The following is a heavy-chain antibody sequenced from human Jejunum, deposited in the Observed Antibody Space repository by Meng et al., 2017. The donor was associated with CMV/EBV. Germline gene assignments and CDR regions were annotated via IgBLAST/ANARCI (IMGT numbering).Heavy chain of an antibody. V-gene: IGHV4-38-2*02. D-gene: IGHD1-1*01. J-gene: IGHJ3*02. Sequence: LSSGYCWGWIRQPPGTGLEWIGSFYHSGSTYYSPSLQSRVTISVDTSKNHFSLKLTSVTAADTAVYYCARERDMYNWNDGSTFDIWGQGATVTVSS. CDR2: FYHSGST. CDR3: ARERDMYNWNDGSTFDI. CDR1: LSSGYC.